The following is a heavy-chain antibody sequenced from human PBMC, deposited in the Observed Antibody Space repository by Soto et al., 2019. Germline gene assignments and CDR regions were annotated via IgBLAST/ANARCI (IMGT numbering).Heavy chain of an antibody. D-gene: IGHD1-26*01. J-gene: IGHJ4*02. V-gene: IGHV1-46*02. CDR3: AKRRGVGLTRSSFDY. CDR2: IDPSGGDT. CDR1: GYTFNRHY. Sequence: QVQLVQSGAEVRKPGASVKVSCKASGYTFNRHYIQWVRQAPGQGLEWMGMIDPSGGDTNYAKKFQGRVTLTSDTSMSTVYMELSSLRSEDTAVYYCAKRRGVGLTRSSFDYWGPGTLVIVSS.